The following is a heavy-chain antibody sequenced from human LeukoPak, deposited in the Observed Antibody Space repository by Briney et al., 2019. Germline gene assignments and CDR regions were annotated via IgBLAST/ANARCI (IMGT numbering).Heavy chain of an antibody. D-gene: IGHD2-2*01. CDR2: MYYSGRT. Sequence: SETLSLTCTVSGGSISSYYWSWIRQPPGKGLEWIGYMYYSGRTNYNPSLKSRVTISVDTSKNQFSLKLSSVTAADTAVYYCARLSTVFDYWGQGTLVTVSS. CDR3: ARLSTVFDY. CDR1: GGSISSYY. V-gene: IGHV4-59*08. J-gene: IGHJ4*02.